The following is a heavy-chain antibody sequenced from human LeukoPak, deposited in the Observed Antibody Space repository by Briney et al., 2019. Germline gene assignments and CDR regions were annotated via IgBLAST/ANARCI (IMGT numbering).Heavy chain of an antibody. J-gene: IGHJ6*02. CDR2: IFYSGST. V-gene: IGHV4-39*01. D-gene: IGHD3-16*01. Sequence: SETLSLTCTVSGGSISTSGYYWGWIRQPPGEGLEWIGTIFYSGSTSYNPSLKSRVTISVDTSKNQFSLKLSSATAADTAVYYCARAGWDDYLGGDVWGQGTTVTVSS. CDR3: ARAGWDDYLGGDV. CDR1: GGSISTSGYY.